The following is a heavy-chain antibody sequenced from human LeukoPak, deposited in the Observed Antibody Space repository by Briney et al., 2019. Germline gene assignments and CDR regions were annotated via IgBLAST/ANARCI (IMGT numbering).Heavy chain of an antibody. J-gene: IGHJ4*02. V-gene: IGHV3-23*01. Sequence: PGGSLRLSCAASGFTFSSYAMSWIRQAPGKGLEWVSAISGSGGSTYYADSVKGRFTISRDNSKNTLYLQMNSLRAEDTAVYYCAKPTYCGGASYDYFDYWGQGTLVTVSS. D-gene: IGHD2-21*02. CDR1: GFTFSSYA. CDR3: AKPTYCGGASYDYFDY. CDR2: ISGSGGST.